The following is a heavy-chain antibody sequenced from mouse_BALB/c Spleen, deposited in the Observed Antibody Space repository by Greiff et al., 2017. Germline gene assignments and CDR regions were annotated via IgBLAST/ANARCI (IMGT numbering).Heavy chain of an antibody. CDR2: IWAGGST. CDR1: GFSLTSYG. D-gene: IGHD2-1*01. V-gene: IGHV2-9*02. Sequence: VKLQESGPGLVAPSQSLSITCTVSGFSLTSYGVHWVRQPPGKGLEWLGVIWAGGSTNYNSALMSRLSISKDNSKSQVFLKMNSLQTDDTAMYYCARGPLYGKPSMDYWGQGTSVTVSS. J-gene: IGHJ4*01. CDR3: ARGPLYGKPSMDY.